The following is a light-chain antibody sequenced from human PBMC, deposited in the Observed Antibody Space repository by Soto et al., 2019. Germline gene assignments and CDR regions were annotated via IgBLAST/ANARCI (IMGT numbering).Light chain of an antibody. J-gene: IGLJ2*01. Sequence: QSALTQPPSVSGSPGQSVTISCTGTISDVGFYARVSWYQQPPGTAPKLLIYDVTNRPSGVPDRFSGSQSGKTASLTISGLQAGDEADYYCSSFAGSPVVFGGGTKLTVL. CDR3: SSFAGSPVV. V-gene: IGLV2-18*02. CDR1: ISDVGFYAR. CDR2: DVT.